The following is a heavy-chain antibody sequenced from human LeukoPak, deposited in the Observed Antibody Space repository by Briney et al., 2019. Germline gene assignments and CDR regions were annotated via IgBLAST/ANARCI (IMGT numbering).Heavy chain of an antibody. CDR1: GFTFSGYA. V-gene: IGHV3-30-3*01. Sequence: QPGGSLRLSCAASGFTFSGYAIHWVRQAPGKGLEWVAVISYDGSNRYYADSVKGRFTISRDNSRNTLYLQMNSLRPEDTAVYYCARQIYPLYYFDYWGQGTLVTVSS. CDR2: ISYDGSNR. CDR3: ARQIYPLYYFDY. D-gene: IGHD2-2*02. J-gene: IGHJ4*02.